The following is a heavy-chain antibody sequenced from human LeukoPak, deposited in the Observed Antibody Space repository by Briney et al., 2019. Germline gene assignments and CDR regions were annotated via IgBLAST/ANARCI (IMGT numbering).Heavy chain of an antibody. CDR1: GGSISSYY. D-gene: IGHD3-10*01. CDR2: IYYSGRT. Sequence: SETLSLTCTVSGGSISSYYCSWIRQPPAKGLEWIGYIYYSGRTNYNPSLKSRFTISVDTSKNQFSLKLSSVTAADTAVYYCARGRSSMVRGYYYYYMDVWGKGTTVTISS. V-gene: IGHV4-59*01. J-gene: IGHJ6*03. CDR3: ARGRSSMVRGYYYYYMDV.